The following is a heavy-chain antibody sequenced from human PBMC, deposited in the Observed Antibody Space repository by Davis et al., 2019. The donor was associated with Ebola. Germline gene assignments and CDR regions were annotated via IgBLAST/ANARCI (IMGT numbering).Heavy chain of an antibody. D-gene: IGHD3-10*01. CDR1: GFTFSSFE. Sequence: GESLKISCGASGFTFSSFEMNWVRQAPGKGLEWVSYISSSGDYKYYADFVKARFTISRDNAKNSLYLQMDSLGPEDTAVYYCARDTLMSGYFYGMDVWGQGTTVTVTS. CDR3: ARDTLMSGYFYGMDV. CDR2: ISSSGDYK. V-gene: IGHV3-48*03. J-gene: IGHJ6*02.